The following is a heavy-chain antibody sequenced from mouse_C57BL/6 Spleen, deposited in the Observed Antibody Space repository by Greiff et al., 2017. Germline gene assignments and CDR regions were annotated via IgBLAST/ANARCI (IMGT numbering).Heavy chain of an antibody. J-gene: IGHJ2*01. CDR2: IYPGDGDT. CDR3: ARFALYGGRPYYFDY. V-gene: IGHV1-80*01. Sequence: QVQLQQSGAELVKPGASVKISCKASGYAFSSYWMNWVKQRPGKGLEWIGQIYPGDGDTNYNGKFKGKATLTADKSSSTAYMQLSSLTSEDSAVDFCARFALYGGRPYYFDYWGQGTTLTVSS. CDR1: GYAFSSYW. D-gene: IGHD1-1*01.